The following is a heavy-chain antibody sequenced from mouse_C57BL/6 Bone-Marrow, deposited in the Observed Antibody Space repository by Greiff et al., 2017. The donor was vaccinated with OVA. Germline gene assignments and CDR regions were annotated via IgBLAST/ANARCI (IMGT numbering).Heavy chain of an antibody. Sequence: EVNVVESEGGLVQPGSSMKLSCTASGFTFSDYYMAWVRQVPEKGLEWVANINYDGSSTYYLDSLKSRFIISRDNATNILYLQMSSLKSEDTATYYCARGLITTRGEYAMDYWSQGTSVTVSS. D-gene: IGHD2-4*01. CDR2: INYDGSST. J-gene: IGHJ4*01. CDR3: ARGLITTRGEYAMDY. CDR1: GFTFSDYY. V-gene: IGHV5-16*01.